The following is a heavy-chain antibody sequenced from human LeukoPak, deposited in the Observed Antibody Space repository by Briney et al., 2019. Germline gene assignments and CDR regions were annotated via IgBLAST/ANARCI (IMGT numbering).Heavy chain of an antibody. Sequence: PGRSLRLSCAVSGFTFDDYAMHWVRQAPGKGLEWVSSISGSGGSTYYADSVKGRFTISRDNSRNMVFLQMNSLRADDTAVYYCAKDLVVGALDYWGQGTLVTVSS. CDR1: GFTFDDYA. CDR3: AKDLVVGALDY. V-gene: IGHV3-23*01. J-gene: IGHJ4*02. D-gene: IGHD1-26*01. CDR2: ISGSGGST.